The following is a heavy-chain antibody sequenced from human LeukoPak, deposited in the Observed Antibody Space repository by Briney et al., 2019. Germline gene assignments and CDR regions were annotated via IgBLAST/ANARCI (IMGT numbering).Heavy chain of an antibody. V-gene: IGHV3-7*01. CDR3: ARDDCSSISCYHNWFDP. CDR1: GFTLSSYW. J-gene: IGHJ5*02. D-gene: IGHD2-2*01. Sequence: QPGGSLRLSCAASGFTLSSYWMIGVRQAPRKGRECVANIKQDGSEKYYVDSVKGRFTISRDNAKNSLYLQMNSLRAEDTAVYYCARDDCSSISCYHNWFDPWGQGTLVTVSS. CDR2: IKQDGSEK.